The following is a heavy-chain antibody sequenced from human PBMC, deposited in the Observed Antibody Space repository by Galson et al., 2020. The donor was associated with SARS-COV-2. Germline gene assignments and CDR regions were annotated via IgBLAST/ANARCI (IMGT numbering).Heavy chain of an antibody. Sequence: GESLKISCKGSGYIFTNYWISWVRQMPGKGLEWMGRIDPDDSYTNYSPSFQGHVTISVDKSISTAYLQWSSLKASDTAMYYCGRDDNWVEGSLGMDVWGQGTTVTVS. CDR1: GYIFTNYW. V-gene: IGHV5-10-1*01. D-gene: IGHD3-10*01. CDR3: GRDDNWVEGSLGMDV. CDR2: IDPDDSYT. J-gene: IGHJ6*02.